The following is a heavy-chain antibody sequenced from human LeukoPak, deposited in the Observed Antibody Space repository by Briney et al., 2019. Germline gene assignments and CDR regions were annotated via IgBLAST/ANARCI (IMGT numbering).Heavy chain of an antibody. Sequence: PGGSLRLSCAASGFTFSSYGMHWVRQAPGKGLEWVAVISYDGSNKYYADSVKGRFTISRDNSKNTLYLQMNSLRAEDTAVYYCAKDVDSGSYYFDYWGQGTLVTVSS. J-gene: IGHJ4*02. CDR1: GFTFSSYG. CDR2: ISYDGSNK. V-gene: IGHV3-30*18. CDR3: AKDVDSGSYYFDY. D-gene: IGHD1-26*01.